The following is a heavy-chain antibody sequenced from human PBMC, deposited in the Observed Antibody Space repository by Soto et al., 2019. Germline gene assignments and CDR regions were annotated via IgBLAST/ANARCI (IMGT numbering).Heavy chain of an antibody. D-gene: IGHD1-26*01. CDR3: ARVSGSYYYGMDV. J-gene: IGHJ6*02. CDR2: IYHSGST. V-gene: IGHV4-4*02. CDR1: GGSISSSNW. Sequence: PSETLSLTCAVSGGSISSSNWWSWVRQPPGKGLEWIGEIYHSGSTNYNLSLKSRVTISVDKSKNQFSLKLSSVTAADTAVYYCARVSGSYYYGMDVWGQGTKVTVSS.